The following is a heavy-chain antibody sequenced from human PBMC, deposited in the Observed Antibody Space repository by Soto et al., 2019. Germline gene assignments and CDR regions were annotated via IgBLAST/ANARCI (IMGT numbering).Heavy chain of an antibody. J-gene: IGHJ6*02. CDR2: ISGSGGTT. Sequence: PGGSLRLSCAASGFTFSSYAMTWVRQAPGKGLEWVSAISGSGGTTYHADSVKGRFTISRDNSKNTLYLQMNSLRAEDAAVYYCAKPPYSSSSYYYYGMDVWGQGTTVTVSS. CDR3: AKPPYSSSSYYYYGMDV. CDR1: GFTFSSYA. V-gene: IGHV3-23*01. D-gene: IGHD6-6*01.